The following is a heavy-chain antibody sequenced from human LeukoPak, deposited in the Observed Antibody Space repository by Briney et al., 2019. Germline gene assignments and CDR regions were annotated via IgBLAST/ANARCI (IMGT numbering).Heavy chain of an antibody. CDR1: GFTFSTFS. J-gene: IGHJ3*02. CDR2: ISTRSSTI. V-gene: IGHV3-48*01. Sequence: HPWGSLRLSCAASGFTFSTFSMNWVRQSPGKGLEWISYISTRSSTIYYADSVKGRFTISRDNANNSLFLLMNSLRAEDTAVYYCARDYGANAFDIWGQGTMVTVSS. CDR3: ARDYGANAFDI. D-gene: IGHD4-17*01.